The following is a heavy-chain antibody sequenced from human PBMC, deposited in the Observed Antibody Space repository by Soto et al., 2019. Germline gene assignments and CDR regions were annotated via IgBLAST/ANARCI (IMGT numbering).Heavy chain of an antibody. V-gene: IGHV1-3*01. Sequence: ASVKVSCKASGYTFTKFHIHWVRQAPGQRLEWMGWINASNGNTKYAQKFQGRVTMTRDTSASTAYMELSSLRSEDTAVYYCARDSGNYEPDYWGQGTLVTVSS. CDR3: ARDSGNYEPDY. CDR1: GYTFTKFH. CDR2: INASNGNT. J-gene: IGHJ4*02. D-gene: IGHD4-4*01.